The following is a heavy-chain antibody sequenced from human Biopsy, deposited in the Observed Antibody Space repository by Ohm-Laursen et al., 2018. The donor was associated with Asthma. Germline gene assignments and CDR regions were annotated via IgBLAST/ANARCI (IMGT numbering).Heavy chain of an antibody. J-gene: IGHJ6*02. D-gene: IGHD4-23*01. V-gene: IGHV3-30*03. CDR1: GFTFSSYG. CDR2: ISYDGSNK. Sequence: SLRLSCAASGFTFSSYGMHWVRQAPGKGLEWVAVISYDGSNKYYADSVKGRFTISRDNSKNTLCLQMNSLRDEDTAVYYCARDYGGNSGYYYGMDVWGQGTTVTVSS. CDR3: ARDYGGNSGYYYGMDV.